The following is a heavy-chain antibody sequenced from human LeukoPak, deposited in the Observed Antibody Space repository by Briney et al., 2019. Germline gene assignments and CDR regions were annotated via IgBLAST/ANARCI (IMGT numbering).Heavy chain of an antibody. J-gene: IGHJ4*02. CDR1: GGTFSTYA. D-gene: IGHD2-2*01. CDR3: ASGYCSTTSCHRYYFDY. Sequence: ASVKVSCKASGGTFSTYALSWVRQAPGQGLEWMGGILPIFDTANYAQKFQGRVTITADKSTSTAYMELSSLRSEDTAVYYCASGYCSTTSCHRYYFDYWGQGTLVTVSS. CDR2: ILPIFDTA. V-gene: IGHV1-69*06.